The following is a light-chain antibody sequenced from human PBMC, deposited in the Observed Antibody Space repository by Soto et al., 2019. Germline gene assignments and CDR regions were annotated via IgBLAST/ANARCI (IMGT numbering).Light chain of an antibody. CDR1: QDISNY. CDR3: QQYDELPYS. V-gene: IGKV1-33*01. CDR2: DAS. Sequence: DIQMTRSSSSLSASVGDRVTITCQASQDISNYLNWYQQKPGKAPKVLIYDASNLKTGVPSRFTGSGSGTDFTFTISSLQPEDTATYYCQQYDELPYSFGQGTKLEIK. J-gene: IGKJ2*03.